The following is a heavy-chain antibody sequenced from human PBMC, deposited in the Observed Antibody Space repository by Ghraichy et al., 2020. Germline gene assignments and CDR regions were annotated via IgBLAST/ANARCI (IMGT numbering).Heavy chain of an antibody. CDR2: IYLGDSDT. CDR1: GHSSTNYW. D-gene: IGHD7-27*01. Sequence: GESLNISCKDSGHSSTNYWLGWVRQMPGKGLEWMGIIYLGDSDTRYSPSFQGQVTISADRSIKTAYVQWSSLKASDTATYYCATHTKLGTLDYWGQGTLVTVSS. V-gene: IGHV5-51*01. CDR3: ATHTKLGTLDY. J-gene: IGHJ4*02.